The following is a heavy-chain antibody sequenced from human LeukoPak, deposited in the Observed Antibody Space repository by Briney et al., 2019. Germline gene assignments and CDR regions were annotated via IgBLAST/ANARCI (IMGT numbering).Heavy chain of an antibody. CDR1: GFNFIDYS. CDR2: IGISSGNT. V-gene: IGHV3-48*01. CDR3: ARDHRYAFDN. Sequence: GSLRLSSAASGFNFIDYSMNWVRQAPGKGLEGISYIGISSGNTKYADSVKGRFTISRDKARNSLYLQMNSLRVEDTAVYYCARDHRYAFDNWGHGTLVTVSS. J-gene: IGHJ4*01. D-gene: IGHD5-12*01.